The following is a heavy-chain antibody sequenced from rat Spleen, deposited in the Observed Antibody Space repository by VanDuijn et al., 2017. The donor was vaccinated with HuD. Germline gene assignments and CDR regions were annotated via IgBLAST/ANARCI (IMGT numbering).Heavy chain of an antibody. Sequence: EVQLVESGGGLVQPGRSLKLSCTASGFTFNNYGMHWIRQAPTKGLEWVASISPSGGSTFFRDSVKGRFTISRDIAKNTLYLQMDSLRSEDTATYYCARHPDYSNYFDYWGQGVMVTVSS. V-gene: IGHV5-19*01. CDR2: ISPSGGST. CDR3: ARHPDYSNYFDY. CDR1: GFTFNNYG. J-gene: IGHJ2*01. D-gene: IGHD1-1*01.